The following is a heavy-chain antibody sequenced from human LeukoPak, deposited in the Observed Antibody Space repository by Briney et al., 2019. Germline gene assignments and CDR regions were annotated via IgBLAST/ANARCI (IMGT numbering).Heavy chain of an antibody. Sequence: PGGSLRLSCAASGFTFSHYGMHWVRQAPGKGLEWVAVISSDGSNKYYARSVKGRFTISRDNSKNTLYLQMNSLRAEDTAVYYCARGSGSSGWYGNWFDPWGRGTLVTVSS. CDR3: ARGSGSSGWYGNWFDP. CDR1: GFTFSHYG. V-gene: IGHV3-30*03. CDR2: ISSDGSNK. D-gene: IGHD6-19*01. J-gene: IGHJ5*02.